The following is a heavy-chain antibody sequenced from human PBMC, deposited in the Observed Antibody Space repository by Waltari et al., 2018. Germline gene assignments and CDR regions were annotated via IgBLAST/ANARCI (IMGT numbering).Heavy chain of an antibody. V-gene: IGHV1-2*02. D-gene: IGHD2-21*01. Sequence: QVNLVQSGADVRKPGASVTVSCKASGYIFINYFIHWVRKAPGQGLEWIGRINCRNGGTDYAQKVQGRVTLTRDTSISTAYMELSGLTLDDTAIYYCTVIAGDFDIWGPGTMVTASS. CDR1: GYIFINYF. CDR2: INCRNGGT. CDR3: TVIAGDFDI. J-gene: IGHJ3*02.